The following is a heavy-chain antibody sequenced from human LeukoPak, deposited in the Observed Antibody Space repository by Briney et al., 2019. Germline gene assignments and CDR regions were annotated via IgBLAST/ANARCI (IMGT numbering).Heavy chain of an antibody. CDR2: INSDGSTT. V-gene: IGHV3-74*01. CDR1: GSAFSRNW. CDR3: ARDEKSPGMDV. Sequence: GGSLRLSCAASGSAFSRNWMHWVRQAPGKGLVWVSRINSDGSTTSYADSVKGRFTISRDNAKNTLYLQMNSPRAEDTAVYYCARDEKSPGMDVWGQGTTVTVSS. J-gene: IGHJ6*02.